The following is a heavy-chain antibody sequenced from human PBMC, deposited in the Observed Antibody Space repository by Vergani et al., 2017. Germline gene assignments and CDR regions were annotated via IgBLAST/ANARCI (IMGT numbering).Heavy chain of an antibody. CDR1: GYTFTGYY. J-gene: IGHJ4*02. Sequence: VQLVESGAEVKKPGASVKVSCKASGYTFTGYYMHWVRQAPGQGLEWMGWINPNRGGTNYAQKFQGRVTMTRDTSISTAYMELSRLRSDDTAVYYCARDRTPVAVAGTFYYFDYWGQGTLVTVSS. CDR2: INPNRGGT. V-gene: IGHV1-2*02. CDR3: ARDRTPVAVAGTFYYFDY. D-gene: IGHD6-19*01.